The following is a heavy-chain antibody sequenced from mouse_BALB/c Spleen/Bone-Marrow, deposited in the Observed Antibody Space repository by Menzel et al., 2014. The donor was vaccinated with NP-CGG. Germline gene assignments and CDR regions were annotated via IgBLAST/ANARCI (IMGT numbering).Heavy chain of an antibody. Sequence: EVQRVESGGGLVKPGGSLKLSCAASGFTFSSYAMSWVRQTPEKRLEWVASISSGSSTYYPDSVKGRFTISRDNARSILYLQMSSLRSEDTAMYYCARGRTRGYTMDYWGQGTSVTVSS. CDR2: ISSGSST. CDR3: ARGRTRGYTMDY. CDR1: GFTFSSYA. V-gene: IGHV5-6-5*01. J-gene: IGHJ4*01.